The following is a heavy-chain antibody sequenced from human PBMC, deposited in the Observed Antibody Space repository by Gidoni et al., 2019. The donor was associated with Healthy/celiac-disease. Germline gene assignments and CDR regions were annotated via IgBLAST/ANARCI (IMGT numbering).Heavy chain of an antibody. Sequence: EVQLVESGGGLVQPGRSLRLSCAASGFTFDDYAMHWVRQDPGKGLEWVSGISWNSGSIGYADSVKGRFTISRDNAKNSLYLQMNSLRAEDTALYYCAKSGGTSLDYWGQGTLVTVSS. V-gene: IGHV3-9*01. D-gene: IGHD3-10*01. CDR2: ISWNSGSI. J-gene: IGHJ4*02. CDR3: AKSGGTSLDY. CDR1: GFTFDDYA.